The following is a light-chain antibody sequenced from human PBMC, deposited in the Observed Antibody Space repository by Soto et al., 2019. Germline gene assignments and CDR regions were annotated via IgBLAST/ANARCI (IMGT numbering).Light chain of an antibody. Sequence: QSALTQPPSASGSPGQSVTISCTGTSSDVGGYNYVSWYQHHPGKAPKLMIYEVNKRPSGVSDRFSGSKSGNTASLTVSGLQAEDEADYYCQSYDSSLSGSVFGTGTKLTVL. V-gene: IGLV2-8*01. J-gene: IGLJ1*01. CDR2: EVN. CDR1: SSDVGGYNY. CDR3: QSYDSSLSGSV.